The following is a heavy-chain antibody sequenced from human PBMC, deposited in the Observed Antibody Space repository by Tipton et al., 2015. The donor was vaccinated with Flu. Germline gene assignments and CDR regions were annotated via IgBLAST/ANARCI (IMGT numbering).Heavy chain of an antibody. D-gene: IGHD6-13*01. J-gene: IGHJ4*02. CDR3: ARSDSSSWYGEFDY. CDR2: IYYSGST. V-gene: IGHV4-59*08. Sequence: TLSLTCTVSGGSISTYYWSWIRQPPGKGLEWIGYIYYSGSTDYNPSLQSRVTISVDTSKNQFSLKLSSVTAADTAVYYCARSDSSSWYGEFDYWGQGTLVTVSS. CDR1: GGSISTYY.